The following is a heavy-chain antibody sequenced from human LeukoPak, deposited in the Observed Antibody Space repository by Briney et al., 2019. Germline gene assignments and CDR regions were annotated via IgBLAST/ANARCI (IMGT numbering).Heavy chain of an antibody. V-gene: IGHV4-61*08. CDR1: GGSVSSGGYY. CDR2: ISDSGST. D-gene: IGHD6-19*01. J-gene: IGHJ4*02. Sequence: SETLSLTCAVSGGSVSSGGYYWTWIRQPPGKGLEWIGYISDSGSTNYNLSLKSRVIMSVDTSKNQFSLSLSSVTAADTAVYYCATRPGGSDRYYPYFDYWGQGALVTVS. CDR3: ATRPGGSDRYYPYFDY.